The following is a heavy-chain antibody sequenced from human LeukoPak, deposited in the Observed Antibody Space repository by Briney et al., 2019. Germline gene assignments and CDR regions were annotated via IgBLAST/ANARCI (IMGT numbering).Heavy chain of an antibody. D-gene: IGHD6-19*01. CDR1: GFTFSSYS. CDR3: ASAYSSGWSRPVY. V-gene: IGHV3-7*01. Sequence: GGSLRLSCAASGFTFSSYSMNWVRQAPGKGLEWVANIKQDGSEKYYVDSVKGRFTISRDNAKNSLYLQMNSLRAEDTAVYYCASAYSSGWSRPVYWGQGTLVTVSS. CDR2: IKQDGSEK. J-gene: IGHJ4*02.